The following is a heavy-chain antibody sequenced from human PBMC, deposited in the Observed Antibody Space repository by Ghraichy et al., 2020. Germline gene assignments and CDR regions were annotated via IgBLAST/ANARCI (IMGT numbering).Heavy chain of an antibody. CDR3: ARDNGDYFFDY. D-gene: IGHD4-17*01. CDR2: ISSSSGYI. CDR1: GFTFSTYS. V-gene: IGHV3-21*01. Sequence: GVLRLSCAGTGFTFSTYSMNWVRQAPGKGLEWVSFISSSSGYIYYADSVKGRFTISRDNAKNSLYLQMNSLRAEDTAVYYCARDNGDYFFDYWGQGTLVTVSS. J-gene: IGHJ4*02.